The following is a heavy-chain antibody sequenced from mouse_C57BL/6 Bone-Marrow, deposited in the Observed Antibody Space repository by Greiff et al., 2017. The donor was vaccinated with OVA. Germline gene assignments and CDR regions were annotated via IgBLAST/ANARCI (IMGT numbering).Heavy chain of an antibody. V-gene: IGHV1-81*01. CDR2: IYPRSGNT. CDR3: ARRGQLRLPRYFDV. J-gene: IGHJ1*03. Sequence: QVQLQQSGAELARPGASVKLSCKASGYTFTSYGISWVKQRTGQGLEWIVEIYPRSGNTYYNEKFKGKATLTADKSSSTAYMELRSLTSEDSAVYFCARRGQLRLPRYFDVWGTGTTVTVSS. D-gene: IGHD3-2*02. CDR1: GYTFTSYG.